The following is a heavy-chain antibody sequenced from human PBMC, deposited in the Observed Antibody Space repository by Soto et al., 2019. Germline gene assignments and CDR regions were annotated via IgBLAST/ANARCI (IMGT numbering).Heavy chain of an antibody. J-gene: IGHJ4*02. CDR3: ARDVGYGLIDY. D-gene: IGHD5-18*01. V-gene: IGHV1-18*01. Sequence: QVQLVQSGAEVKKPGASVKVSCKASGYTFTSYGISWVRQAPGQGLEWMGWINAYNGNTNYAQKLQGRVTMMTDTSTSNAYMELRSLRYDDTAGYYCARDVGYGLIDYWGQGTLVNVYS. CDR2: INAYNGNT. CDR1: GYTFTSYG.